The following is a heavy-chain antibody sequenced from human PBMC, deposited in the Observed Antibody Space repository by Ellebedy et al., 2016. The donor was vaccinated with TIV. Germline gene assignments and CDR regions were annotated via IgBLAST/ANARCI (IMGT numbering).Heavy chain of an antibody. CDR3: ARGRRYADTSGSYLDY. CDR2: INHSGST. Sequence: SETLSLTXAVYGGSFSGYYWTWIRQPPGKGLEWIGEINHSGSTSYIPSLRGRVTISVDTSKNQFSLKVTSLTAADMGVYYRARGRRYADTSGSYLDYWGRGTLVTVSS. V-gene: IGHV4-34*01. CDR1: GGSFSGYY. D-gene: IGHD3-22*01. J-gene: IGHJ4*02.